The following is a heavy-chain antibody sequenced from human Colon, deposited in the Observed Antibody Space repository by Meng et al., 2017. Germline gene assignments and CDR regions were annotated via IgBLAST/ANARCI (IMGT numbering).Heavy chain of an antibody. D-gene: IGHD3-10*01. Sequence: QVPMQGSGPGLVKPSETLSLTCSVSGASIRGGGYYWSWIRQVPGKGLDLIGYIYYSENTYYKPSLQSRAIISVDTSKNEFSLRLSSVSAADTAVYYCARRYGSGTYPFDFWGQGILVTVSS. CDR3: ARRYGSGTYPFDF. V-gene: IGHV4-31*03. J-gene: IGHJ4*02. CDR1: GASIRGGGYY. CDR2: IYYSENT.